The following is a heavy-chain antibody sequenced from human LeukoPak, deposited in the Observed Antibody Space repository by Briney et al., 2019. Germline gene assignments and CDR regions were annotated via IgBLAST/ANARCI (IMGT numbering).Heavy chain of an antibody. J-gene: IGHJ4*02. CDR1: GFTFSNYA. CDR2: ISYDGSNK. CDR3: ARSLSGEEGLGY. Sequence: PGGSLRLSCAASGFTFSNYAMSWVRQAPGKGLEWVAVISYDGSNKYYADSVKGRFTISRDNSKNTLYLQMNSLRAEGTAVYYCARSLSGEEGLGYWGQGTLVTVSS. D-gene: IGHD2/OR15-2a*01. V-gene: IGHV3-30-3*01.